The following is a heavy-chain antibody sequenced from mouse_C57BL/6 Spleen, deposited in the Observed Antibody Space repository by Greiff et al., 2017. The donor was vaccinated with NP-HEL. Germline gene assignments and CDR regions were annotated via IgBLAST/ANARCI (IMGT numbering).Heavy chain of an antibody. CDR3: ARSGYGHAVDY. D-gene: IGHD1-1*02. CDR2: IHPNSGST. CDR1: GYTFTSYW. J-gene: IGHJ2*01. Sequence: QVQLKQPGAELVKPGASVKLSCKASGYTFTSYWMHWVKQRPGQGLEWIGMIHPNSGSTNYNEKFKSKATLTVDKSSSTAYMQLSSLTSEDSAVYYCARSGYGHAVDYWGQGTTLTVSS. V-gene: IGHV1-64*01.